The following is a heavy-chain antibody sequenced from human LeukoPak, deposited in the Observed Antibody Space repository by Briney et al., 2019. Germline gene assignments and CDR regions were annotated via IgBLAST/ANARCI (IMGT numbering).Heavy chain of an antibody. CDR2: ISASGTSI. CDR1: GFSFSDYY. V-gene: IGHV3-11*04. J-gene: IGHJ4*02. Sequence: GGSLRLSCATSGFSFSDYYMSWIRQAPGKGLECVSFISASGTSISYADSVKGRFTISRDNAKNSLYLQMNSLRPEDTAVYYCARHCTRASCYSFDYWGLGTLVTISS. D-gene: IGHD2-2*01. CDR3: ARHCTRASCYSFDY.